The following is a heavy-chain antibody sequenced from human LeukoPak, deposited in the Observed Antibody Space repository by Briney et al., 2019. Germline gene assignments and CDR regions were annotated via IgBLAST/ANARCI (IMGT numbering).Heavy chain of an antibody. CDR1: GGTFSGYY. V-gene: IGHV4-34*01. CDR3: ARAPPMVRGVISWFDP. CDR2: INHSGST. J-gene: IGHJ5*02. Sequence: PSETLSRTCAVYGGTFSGYYWSWIPQPPGKGLKWIGEINHSGSTNYNPSLKSRVTISVDTSKNQFSLKLSSVTAADTAVYYCARAPPMVRGVISWFDPWGQGTLVTVSS. D-gene: IGHD3-10*01.